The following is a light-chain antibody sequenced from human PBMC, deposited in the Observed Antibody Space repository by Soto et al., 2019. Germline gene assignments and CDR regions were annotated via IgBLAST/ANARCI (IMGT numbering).Light chain of an antibody. Sequence: QLVLTQSPSASASLGASVKLTCTLSSGHSSYAIAWHQQQPEKGLRYLMKLNSDGSHSKGDGIPDRFSGSSSGAERYLTIFSLQSEDEADYYYQTWGTGKAVFGGGTQLTVL. CDR1: SGHSSYA. V-gene: IGLV4-69*01. CDR2: LNSDGSH. J-gene: IGLJ7*01. CDR3: QTWGTGKAV.